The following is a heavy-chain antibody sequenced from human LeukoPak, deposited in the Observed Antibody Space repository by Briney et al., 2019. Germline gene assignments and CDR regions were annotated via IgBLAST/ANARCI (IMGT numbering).Heavy chain of an antibody. CDR2: INSDGSST. D-gene: IGHD3-22*01. CDR1: GFTFSSYW. J-gene: IGHJ3*02. Sequence: PGGSLRLSCAASGFTFSSYWMYWVCQAPGKGLVWVSGINSDGSSTNYADSVKGRFTISRDNAKNTLYLQMNSLRAEDTAVYYCAKTYYYDRSGYYYENAFDTWGQETMVTVSS. V-gene: IGHV3-74*01. CDR3: AKTYYYDRSGYYYENAFDT.